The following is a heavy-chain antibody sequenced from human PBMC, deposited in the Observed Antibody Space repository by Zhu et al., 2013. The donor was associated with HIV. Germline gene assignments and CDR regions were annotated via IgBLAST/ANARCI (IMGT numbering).Heavy chain of an antibody. Sequence: QVQLVQSGAEVKKPGASVKVSCKASGYAFTSYDINWVRQATGQGPEWMGWMNANSGNTGYAQKFQGRVTMTRNISISTAYMELSSLRFEDTAVYYCAKKTYSSSWSRPDYLDPWGQGTLVTVSS. CDR2: MNANSGNT. CDR3: AKKTYSSSWSRPDYLDP. V-gene: IGHV1-8*01. CDR1: GYAFTSYD. D-gene: IGHD2-2*01. J-gene: IGHJ5*02.